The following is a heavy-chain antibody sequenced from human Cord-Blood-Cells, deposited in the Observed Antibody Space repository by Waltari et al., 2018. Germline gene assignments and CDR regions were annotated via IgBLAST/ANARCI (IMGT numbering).Heavy chain of an antibody. Sequence: ESGPGLVKPAETLSLTFPVSRGSICSSSNTWDWVRQPPGNGLEWIGSICYSGSTYYNPSLKSQVTISGDTSKNPFPLKLSSVTAADTAVYYCASLNWRDFDYWGQGTLVTVSS. CDR1: RGSICSSSNT. V-gene: IGHV4-39*01. J-gene: IGHJ4*02. D-gene: IGHD1-1*01. CDR3: ASLNWRDFDY. CDR2: ICYSGST.